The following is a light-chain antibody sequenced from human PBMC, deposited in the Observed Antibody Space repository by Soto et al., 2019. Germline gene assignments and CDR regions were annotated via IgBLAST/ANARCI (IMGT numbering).Light chain of an antibody. V-gene: IGLV1-51*01. Sequence: QSVLTQPPSVSAAPGQRVTLSCSGGRCNIGSNLVTWYQQFPGRAPKLLIYDNSHRPSGMPDRFSGSRSGASAALDIIELQTGDEAAYFCATWDSSLSALVFGGGTKLTVL. CDR2: DNS. J-gene: IGLJ3*02. CDR1: RCNIGSNL. CDR3: ATWDSSLSALV.